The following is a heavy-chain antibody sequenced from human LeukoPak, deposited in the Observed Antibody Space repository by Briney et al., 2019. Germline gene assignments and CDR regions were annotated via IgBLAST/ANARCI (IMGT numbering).Heavy chain of an antibody. J-gene: IGHJ4*01. CDR2: IRYDGSNK. V-gene: IGHV3-30*02. D-gene: IGHD3-22*01. Sequence: GGSLRLSCAASGFTFSSYGMRWVRQAPGKGLEWVAFIRYDGSNKYYADSVKGRFTISRDNSKNTLYLQMNSLRAEDTAVYYCAKDRHGYDSSGYDDYWGQEPWSPSPQ. CDR1: GFTFSSYG. CDR3: AKDRHGYDSSGYDDY.